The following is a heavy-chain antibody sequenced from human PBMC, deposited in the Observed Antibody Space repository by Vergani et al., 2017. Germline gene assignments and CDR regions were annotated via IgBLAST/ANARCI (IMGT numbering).Heavy chain of an antibody. Sequence: QVQLVESGGGVVKPGRSLRLSCAASGCTFRSYAMHWVRQAPGKGLEWVAVISYDGSNKYYADSVKGRFTISRDNSKNTLYLQMNSLRAEDTAVYYCARGGYSSSWPFDYWGQGTLVTVSS. CDR1: GCTFRSYA. CDR2: ISYDGSNK. CDR3: ARGGYSSSWPFDY. V-gene: IGHV3-30*04. D-gene: IGHD6-13*01. J-gene: IGHJ4*02.